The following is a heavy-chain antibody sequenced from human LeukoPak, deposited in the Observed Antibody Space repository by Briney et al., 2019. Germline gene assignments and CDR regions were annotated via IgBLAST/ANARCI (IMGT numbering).Heavy chain of an antibody. CDR1: GGSFSGYY. D-gene: IGHD3-9*01. J-gene: IGHJ4*02. V-gene: IGHV4-34*01. Sequence: SETLSLTCAVYGGSFSGYYWSWIRQPPGKGLEWIGSIYYSGSTYYNPSLKSRVTISVDTSKNQFSLKLSSVTAADTAVYYCATRISYYDILTGYSDYWGQGTLVTVSS. CDR3: ATRISYYDILTGYSDY. CDR2: IYYSGST.